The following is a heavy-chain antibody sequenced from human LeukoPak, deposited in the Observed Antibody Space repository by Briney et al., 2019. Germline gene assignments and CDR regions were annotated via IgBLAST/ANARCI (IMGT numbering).Heavy chain of an antibody. D-gene: IGHD1-26*01. V-gene: IGHV1-18*01. CDR3: ARGRTYSGSFLNYFDY. CDR1: GYTFTSYG. CDR2: ISAYNGNT. Sequence: ASVKVSCKASGYTFTSYGISRVRQAPGQGLEWMGWISAYNGNTNYAQKLQGRVTMTTDTSTSTAYMELRSLRSDDTAVYYCARGRTYSGSFLNYFDYWGQGTLVTVSS. J-gene: IGHJ4*02.